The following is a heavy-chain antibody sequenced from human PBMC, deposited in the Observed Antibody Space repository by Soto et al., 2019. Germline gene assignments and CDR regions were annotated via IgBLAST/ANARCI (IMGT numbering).Heavy chain of an antibody. CDR1: GGSISSSSYY. J-gene: IGHJ3*02. Sequence: QLQLQESGPGLVKPSETLSLTCTVSGGSISSSSYYWGWIRQPPGKGLEWIGSIYYSGSTYYNPSLKSRVTISVDTSKNQFSLKLSSVTAADTAVYYCARQEITIFGVVIMNAFDIWGQGTMVTVSS. D-gene: IGHD3-3*01. CDR2: IYYSGST. CDR3: ARQEITIFGVVIMNAFDI. V-gene: IGHV4-39*01.